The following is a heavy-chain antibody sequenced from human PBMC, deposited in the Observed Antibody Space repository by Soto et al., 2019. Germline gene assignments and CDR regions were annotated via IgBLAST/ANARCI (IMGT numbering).Heavy chain of an antibody. CDR2: IYYSGST. J-gene: IGHJ5*02. CDR1: GGSISSGDYY. V-gene: IGHV4-30-4*01. Sequence: QVQLQESGPGLVKPSQTLSLTCTVSGGSISSGDYYWSWIRQPPGKGLQWIGYIYYSGSTYYNPSLKTRVTKSVDAPKYPCSLKLGPGTAADTAVYSCARVGRWLRFQFVESWFDPWGQGTLVTVSS. CDR3: ARVGRWLRFQFVESWFDP. D-gene: IGHD5-12*01.